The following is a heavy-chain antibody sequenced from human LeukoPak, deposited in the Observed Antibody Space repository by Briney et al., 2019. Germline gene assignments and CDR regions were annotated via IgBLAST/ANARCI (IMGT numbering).Heavy chain of an antibody. Sequence: GGSLRLSCAASRFTFSSSAMSWVRQAPGKGLEWVSAISGSGGSTYSTDSVKGRFTISRDNSKSTLYLQMNSLRVEDTAIYYCAKGGPQFFDYWGQGTLVTVSS. CDR3: AKGGPQFFDY. D-gene: IGHD5-24*01. V-gene: IGHV3-23*01. CDR2: ISGSGGST. J-gene: IGHJ4*02. CDR1: RFTFSSSA.